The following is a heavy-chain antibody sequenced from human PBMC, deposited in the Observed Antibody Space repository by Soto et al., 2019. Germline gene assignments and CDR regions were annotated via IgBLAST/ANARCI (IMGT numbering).Heavy chain of an antibody. V-gene: IGHV3-33*01. D-gene: IGHD2-2*01. CDR1: GFTFSSYG. CDR2: IWYDGSND. CDR3: TRGYCSSYSCYGAAMDV. J-gene: IGHJ6*02. Sequence: VQLVESGGGVVQPGRSLRLSCAASGFTFSSYGMHWVRQAPGKGLEWVAVIWYDGSNDDYVDSVKGRFTISRDNSTNMLYLEMNRLRAEDTAICYCTRGYCSSYSCYGAAMDVWGQGTTITVAS.